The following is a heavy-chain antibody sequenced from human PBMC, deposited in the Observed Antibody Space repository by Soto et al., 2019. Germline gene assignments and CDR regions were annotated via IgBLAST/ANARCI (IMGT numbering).Heavy chain of an antibody. J-gene: IGHJ6*03. CDR3: ARAFGYSGTHYYFYYMDV. D-gene: IGHD5-12*01. CDR2: IFHNGST. V-gene: IGHV4-4*02. CDR1: SASIRSSNW. Sequence: QVQLQESGPGLVKPSGTLSLTCAVSSASIRSSNWWSWVRQSPGKGLEWIGEIFHNGSTNYNPSLKSRVTISVDKSKNQFSLKVSSVTAAGTAVYYCARAFGYSGTHYYFYYMDVWGKGTTVTVSS.